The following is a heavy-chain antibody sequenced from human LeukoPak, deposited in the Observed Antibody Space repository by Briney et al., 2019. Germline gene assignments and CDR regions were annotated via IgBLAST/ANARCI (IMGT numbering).Heavy chain of an antibody. Sequence: PGGSLRLSCAASGFTVSSNYMSWVRQAPGKGLEWVSVIYSGGSTYYADSVKGRFTISRDNSKNTLYLQMNSLRAEDTAVCYCARLDYGEVDDYWGQGTLVTVSS. CDR3: ARLDYGEVDDY. CDR1: GFTVSSNY. CDR2: IYSGGST. V-gene: IGHV3-66*04. D-gene: IGHD4-17*01. J-gene: IGHJ4*02.